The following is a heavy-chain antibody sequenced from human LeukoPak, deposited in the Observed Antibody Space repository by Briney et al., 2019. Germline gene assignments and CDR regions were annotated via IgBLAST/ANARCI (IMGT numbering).Heavy chain of an antibody. J-gene: IGHJ4*02. CDR3: ARHHPFWSGYVYYLDY. D-gene: IGHD3-3*01. V-gene: IGHV4-39*01. CDR2: IYYTGST. CDR1: GGSISSSSYY. Sequence: SETLSLTCTVSGGSISSSSYYWGWIRQPPGKGLEWIGSIYYTGSTYYNPSLKSRVAMSVDASKNQFSLKLSSVTAADTAVYYCARHHPFWSGYVYYLDYRGQGTLVTVSS.